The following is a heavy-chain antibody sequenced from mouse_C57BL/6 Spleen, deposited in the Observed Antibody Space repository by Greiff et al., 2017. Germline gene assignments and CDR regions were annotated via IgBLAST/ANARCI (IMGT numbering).Heavy chain of an antibody. Sequence: EVMLVESGGGLVKPGGSLKLSCAASGFTFSDYGMHWVRQAPEKGLEWVAYISSGSSTFYYADTVKGRFTISRDNAKNTLFLQMTSLRSEDTARYYCAREGNSLDYWGQGTTLTVSS. D-gene: IGHD2-1*01. J-gene: IGHJ2*01. CDR2: ISSGSSTF. V-gene: IGHV5-17*01. CDR3: AREGNSLDY. CDR1: GFTFSDYG.